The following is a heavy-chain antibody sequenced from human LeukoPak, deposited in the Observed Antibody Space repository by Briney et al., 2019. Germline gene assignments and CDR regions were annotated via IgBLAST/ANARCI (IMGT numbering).Heavy chain of an antibody. CDR1: GFTYSSFR. CDR3: AKDERFGSGTYYWDY. D-gene: IGHD3-10*01. V-gene: IGHV3-33*06. J-gene: IGHJ4*02. Sequence: GGSLRLSCAASGFTYSSFRRHWLRQAAGKGLEGVAVIWYDGSNKYYACSVKGRFTISRDNSKNTLYLQMNSLRAEDTAVYHCAKDERFGSGTYYWDYWGKGTLVTVSS. CDR2: IWYDGSNK.